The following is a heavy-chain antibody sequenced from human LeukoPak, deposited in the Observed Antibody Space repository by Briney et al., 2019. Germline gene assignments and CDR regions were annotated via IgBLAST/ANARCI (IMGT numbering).Heavy chain of an antibody. CDR2: FDPEDGET. V-gene: IGHV1-24*01. Sequence: ASVKVSCKVSGYTLTELSMHWVRQAPGKGLGWMGGFDPEDGETIYAQKFQGRVTMTEDTSTDTAYMELSSLRSEDTAVYYCATGRGYSYGVPWFDPWGQGTLVTVSS. CDR3: ATGRGYSYGVPWFDP. CDR1: GYTLTELS. J-gene: IGHJ5*02. D-gene: IGHD5-18*01.